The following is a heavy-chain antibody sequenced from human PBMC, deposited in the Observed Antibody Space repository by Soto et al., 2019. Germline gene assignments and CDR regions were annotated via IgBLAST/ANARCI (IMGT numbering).Heavy chain of an antibody. CDR3: ARGGGGGSYHYYFDY. CDR2: IIPIFGTA. Sequence: ASVKVSCKASGGTFSSYAISWVRQAPGQGLEWMGGIIPIFGTANYAQKFQGRVTITADKSTSTAYMELSSLRSADTAVYYCARGGGGGSYHYYFDYWGQGTLVTAPQ. D-gene: IGHD1-26*01. CDR1: GGTFSSYA. J-gene: IGHJ4*02. V-gene: IGHV1-69*06.